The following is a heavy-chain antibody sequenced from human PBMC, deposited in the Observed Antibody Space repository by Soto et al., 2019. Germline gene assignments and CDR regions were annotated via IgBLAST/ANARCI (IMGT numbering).Heavy chain of an antibody. V-gene: IGHV1-8*01. D-gene: IGHD2-15*01. CDR1: GYTFTSND. CDR3: VRPKGHCSGGRCYSGTFNY. Sequence: ASVKVSCKASGYTFTSNDINWVRQATGQGLEWMGWMNPNSGNTGYAQKLQGRVTMTRDTSITTAYMQLSSLRSEDTAVYYCVRPKGHCSGGRCYSGTFNYWGQGTLVTVSS. J-gene: IGHJ4*02. CDR2: MNPNSGNT.